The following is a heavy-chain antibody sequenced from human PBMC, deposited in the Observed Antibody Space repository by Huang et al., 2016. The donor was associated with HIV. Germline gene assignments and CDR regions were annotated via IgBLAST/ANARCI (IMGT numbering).Heavy chain of an antibody. CDR2: IYANDEE. D-gene: IGHD4-17*01. CDR3: ARGQSDYGDDEYRFDP. J-gene: IGHJ5*02. Sequence: QVTLKESGPVLVNPTETLTLTCTVSGFSLTNGKMGVSWIRQPPGKALEWLAHIYANDEEAYSTSLKTRLTIFKDTSKSQVVLTMTNMDPVDTGTYFCARGQSDYGDDEYRFDPWGQGTLVTVSS. CDR1: GFSLTNGKMG. V-gene: IGHV2-26*01.